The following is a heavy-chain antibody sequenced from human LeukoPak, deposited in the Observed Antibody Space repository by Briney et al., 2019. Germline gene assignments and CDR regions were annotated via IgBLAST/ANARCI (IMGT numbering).Heavy chain of an antibody. CDR2: IYYSGST. D-gene: IGHD6-13*01. CDR1: GGSISSSSYY. J-gene: IGHJ5*02. V-gene: IGHV4-39*07. CDR3: ARALLPHAAGSLGWFDP. Sequence: SETLSLTCTVSGGSISSSSYYWGWIRQPPGKGLVWIGSIYYSGSTYYNPSLKSRVTISVDTSKNQSSLKLSSVTAADTAVYYCARALLPHAAGSLGWFDPWGQGTLVTVSS.